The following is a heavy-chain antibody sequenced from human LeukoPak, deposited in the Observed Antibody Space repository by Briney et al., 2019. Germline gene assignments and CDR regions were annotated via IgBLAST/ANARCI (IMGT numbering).Heavy chain of an antibody. J-gene: IGHJ4*02. CDR2: ISYDGSNK. CDR3: ARDGHPYYYDSSGYFDY. V-gene: IGHV3-30-3*01. Sequence: GRSLRLSCAASGFTFSSYAMHWVRQAPGKGLEWVAVISYDGSNKYYADSVKGRFTISRDNSKNTLYLQMNSLRAEDTAVYYCARDGHPYYYDSSGYFDYWGQGTLVTVSS. CDR1: GFTFSSYA. D-gene: IGHD3-22*01.